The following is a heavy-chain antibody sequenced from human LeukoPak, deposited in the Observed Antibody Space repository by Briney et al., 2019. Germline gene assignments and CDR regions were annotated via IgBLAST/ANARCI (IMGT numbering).Heavy chain of an antibody. CDR2: IYYSGST. Sequence: SETLSLTCAVYGGSFSGYYWSWIRQHPGKGLEWIGYIYYSGSTYYNPSLKSRVTISVDTSKNQFSLKLSSVTAADTAVYYCARAVLVYGGNTGYDAFDIWGQGTMVTVSS. CDR1: GGSFSGYY. J-gene: IGHJ3*02. CDR3: ARAVLVYGGNTGYDAFDI. D-gene: IGHD4-23*01. V-gene: IGHV4-31*11.